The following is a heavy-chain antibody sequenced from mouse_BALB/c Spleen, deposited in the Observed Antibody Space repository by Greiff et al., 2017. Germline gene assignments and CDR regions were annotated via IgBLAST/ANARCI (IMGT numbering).Heavy chain of an antibody. J-gene: IGHJ4*01. V-gene: IGHV5-17*02. CDR1: GFTFSSFG. CDR2: ISSGSSTI. D-gene: IGHD1-1*01. CDR3: ARGASYGTLRGYYAMDY. Sequence: EVQGVESGGGLVQPGGSRKLSCAASGFTFSSFGMHWVRQAPEKGLEWVAYISSGSSTIYYADTVKGRFTISRDNPKNTLFLQMTSLRSEDTAMYYCARGASYGTLRGYYAMDYWGQGTSVTVSS.